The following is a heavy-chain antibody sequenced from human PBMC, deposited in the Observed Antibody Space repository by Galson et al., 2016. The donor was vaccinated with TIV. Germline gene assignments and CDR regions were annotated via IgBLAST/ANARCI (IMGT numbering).Heavy chain of an antibody. CDR3: AKYLPIVLVVTGDAFDI. CDR1: SGSISSDRYY. CDR2: IYYSGTT. V-gene: IGHV4-39*01. D-gene: IGHD2-15*01. J-gene: IGHJ3*02. Sequence: SETLSLTCTVSSGSISSDRYYWGWVRQPPRKGLEWIGDIYYSGTTYYNASLMSRVTISVDTSKNQFSLILTSVTAADTAVYYCAKYLPIVLVVTGDAFDIWGQGTMVTVSS.